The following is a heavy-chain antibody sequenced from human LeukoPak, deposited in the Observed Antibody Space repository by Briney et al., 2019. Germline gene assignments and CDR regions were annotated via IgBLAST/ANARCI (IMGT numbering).Heavy chain of an antibody. CDR3: AKDYSYGSWTSDAFDI. D-gene: IGHD3-10*01. CDR2: ISWISGYI. J-gene: IGHJ3*02. Sequence: GGSLRLSCAASGFTFNDYAMHWVRQAPGKGLEWVSGISWISGYIGYADSVKGRFTISRDNAKNSLYLQMNSLRAEDPALYDWAKDYSYGSWTSDAFDIWGQGTMVTVSS. V-gene: IGHV3-9*01. CDR1: GFTFNDYA.